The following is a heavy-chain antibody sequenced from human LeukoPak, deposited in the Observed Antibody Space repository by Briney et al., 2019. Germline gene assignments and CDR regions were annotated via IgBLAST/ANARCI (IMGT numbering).Heavy chain of an antibody. J-gene: IGHJ6*03. D-gene: IGHD4-23*01. CDR1: GGSISSSSYC. CDR2: IYYTGST. Sequence: SETLSLTCTVSGGSISSSSYCWGWIRQPPGKGLEWIGSIYYTGSTYYNPSLKSRVTISVDTSKNQFSLKLSSVTAADTAVYYCARLHYGGNYGYYYYYMDVWGKGTTVTISS. CDR3: ARLHYGGNYGYYYYYMDV. V-gene: IGHV4-39*01.